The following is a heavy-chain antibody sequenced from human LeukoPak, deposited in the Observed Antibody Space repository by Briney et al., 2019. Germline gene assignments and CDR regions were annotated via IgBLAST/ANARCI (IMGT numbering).Heavy chain of an antibody. CDR1: GGSFSGYH. CDR2: INHSGST. D-gene: IGHD3-3*01. V-gene: IGHV4-34*01. Sequence: SETLSLTCAVYGGSFSGYHWSWIRQPPGKGLEWIGEINHSGSTNYNPSLKSRVTISVDTSKNQFSLKLSSVTAADTAVYYCARLGEDTPLRFAFDIWGQGTMVTVSS. J-gene: IGHJ3*02. CDR3: ARLGEDTPLRFAFDI.